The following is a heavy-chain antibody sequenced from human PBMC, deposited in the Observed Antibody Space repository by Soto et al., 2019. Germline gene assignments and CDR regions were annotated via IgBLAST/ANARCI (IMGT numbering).Heavy chain of an antibody. CDR1: GYSFTSYC. Sequence: GESLKISCKGSGYSFTSYCMGWVRQMPGKGLEWMGIIYPGDSDTRYSPSFQGQVTISADKSISTAYLQWSSLKASDTAMYYCARRSRDYYGSGSPIDYWGQGTLVTVYS. J-gene: IGHJ4*02. CDR2: IYPGDSDT. D-gene: IGHD3-10*01. V-gene: IGHV5-51*01. CDR3: ARRSRDYYGSGSPIDY.